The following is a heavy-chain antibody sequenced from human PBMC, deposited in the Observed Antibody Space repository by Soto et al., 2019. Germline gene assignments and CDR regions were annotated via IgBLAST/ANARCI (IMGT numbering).Heavy chain of an antibody. CDR1: GFTVSSNY. D-gene: IGHD1-26*01. V-gene: IGHV3-53*01. CDR3: AREVGYYYGLDV. J-gene: IGHJ6*02. CDR2: IYTGGTT. Sequence: EVQLVESGGGMIQPGGSLRLSCVASGFTVSSNYMSWVRQAPGKGLEWGSVIYTGGTTHYADSVKGRFTIARDNSKNTLYLQMNSLRDEDTAVYYCAREVGYYYGLDVWGQGTTVSVAS.